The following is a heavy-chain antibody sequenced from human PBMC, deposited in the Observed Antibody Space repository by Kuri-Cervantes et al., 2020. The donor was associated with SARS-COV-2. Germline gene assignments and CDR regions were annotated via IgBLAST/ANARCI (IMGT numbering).Heavy chain of an antibody. Sequence: SETLSLTCTVSCDSISLCYWSWIRQPPGKGLEWIGFISYDGHTNYNPSLKSRVTLSFDTSNNQFSLTLSSVTAADTAVYYCARHALMGATYSYWFDPWGQGVLATVSS. D-gene: IGHD2-8*01. CDR1: CDSISLCY. CDR2: ISYDGHT. CDR3: ARHALMGATYSYWFDP. V-gene: IGHV4-59*08. J-gene: IGHJ5*02.